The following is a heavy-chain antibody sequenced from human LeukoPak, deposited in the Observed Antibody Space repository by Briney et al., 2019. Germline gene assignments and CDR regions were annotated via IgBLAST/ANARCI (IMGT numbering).Heavy chain of an antibody. CDR2: ISSSGSTI. CDR3: ARDERSSGWYNWFDP. Sequence: GGSLRLSCAASGFTFSDYYMSWIRQAPGKGLEWVSYISSSGSTIYYADSVKGRFIISRDNSKNTLYLQMNSLRAEDTAVYYCARDERSSGWYNWFDPWGQGTLVTVSS. V-gene: IGHV3-11*04. J-gene: IGHJ5*02. CDR1: GFTFSDYY. D-gene: IGHD6-19*01.